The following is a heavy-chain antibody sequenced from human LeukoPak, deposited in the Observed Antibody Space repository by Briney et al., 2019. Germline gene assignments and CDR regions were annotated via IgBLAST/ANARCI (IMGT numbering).Heavy chain of an antibody. D-gene: IGHD3-10*01. CDR2: IYYSGST. CDR1: GGSISSYY. J-gene: IGHJ3*02. V-gene: IGHV4-59*04. CDR3: ARLSITPGAFDI. Sequence: SETLSLTCIVSGGSISSYYWSWIRQPPGKGLEWIGYIYYSGSTYYNPSLKSRVTISVDTSKNQFSLKLSSVTAADTAVYYCARLSITPGAFDIWGQGTMVTVSS.